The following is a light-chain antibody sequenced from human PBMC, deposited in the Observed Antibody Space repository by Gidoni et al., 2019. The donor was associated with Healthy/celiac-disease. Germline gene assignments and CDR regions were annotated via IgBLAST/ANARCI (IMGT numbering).Light chain of an antibody. CDR3: QQLNSYPL. CDR1: HGISSY. J-gene: IGKJ3*01. V-gene: IGKV1-9*01. Sequence: DIQFTQSPSFLSATVGDRVTTTCRASHGISSYLAWYQQKPGKAPKLLIYAASTLQSGVPSRSSGSGSGTEFTLTISSLQPEDFATYYCQQLNSYPLFGPGTKVDIK. CDR2: AAS.